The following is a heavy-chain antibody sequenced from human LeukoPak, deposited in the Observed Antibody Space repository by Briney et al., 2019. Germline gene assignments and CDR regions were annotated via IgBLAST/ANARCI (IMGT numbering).Heavy chain of an antibody. CDR2: IYYSGST. J-gene: IGHJ5*02. CDR3: ARIVGAVLEALIDP. D-gene: IGHD1-26*01. V-gene: IGHV4-39*06. Sequence: PSETLSLTCTVSGGSISGSSYYWGWIRQPPGKGLEWIGSIYYSGSTYYNPSLKSRVTISVDTSKNQFPLKLSSVTAADTAVYYCARIVGAVLEALIDPWGQGTLVTVSS. CDR1: GGSISGSSYY.